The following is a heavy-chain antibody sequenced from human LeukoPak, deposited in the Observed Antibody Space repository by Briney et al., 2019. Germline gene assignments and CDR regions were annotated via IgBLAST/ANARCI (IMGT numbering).Heavy chain of an antibody. J-gene: IGHJ5*02. D-gene: IGHD3-3*01. CDR3: ARDLGLTISDNWFDP. Sequence: SETLSLTCTVSDYSISSGYFWTRIRQPPGKGLEWIGSIFHTGSSYYNPSLKSPVAISVDTSKNQFSLEPSSVTAADTAVYYCARDLGLTISDNWFDPWGQGTLVTVSS. V-gene: IGHV4-38-2*02. CDR1: DYSISSGYF. CDR2: IFHTGSS.